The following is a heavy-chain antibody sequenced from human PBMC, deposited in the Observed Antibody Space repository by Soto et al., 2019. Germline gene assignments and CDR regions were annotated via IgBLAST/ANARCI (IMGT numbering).Heavy chain of an antibody. D-gene: IGHD6-13*01. J-gene: IGHJ3*02. V-gene: IGHV4-31*03. CDR3: ARESPSSSWFDGADAFDI. Sequence: QVQLQESGPGLVKPSQTLSLTCTVSGGSISSGGYYWSWIRQHPGKGLEWIGYIYYSGSTYYNPSLKSRVTLSVDTSKNQFSLKLSSVTAADTAVYYCARESPSSSWFDGADAFDIWGQGTMVTVSS. CDR2: IYYSGST. CDR1: GGSISSGGYY.